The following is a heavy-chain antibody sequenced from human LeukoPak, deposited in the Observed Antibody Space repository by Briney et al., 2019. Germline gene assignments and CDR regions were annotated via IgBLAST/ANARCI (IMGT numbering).Heavy chain of an antibody. Sequence: TSSETLSLTCTVSGGSISSGSYYWSWIRQPAGKGLEWIGRIYTSGSTNYNPSLKSRVTISVDTSKNQFSLKLSSVTAADTAVYYCAREDHSKYEYWGQGTLVTVSS. CDR1: GGSISSGSYY. V-gene: IGHV4-61*02. D-gene: IGHD4-11*01. CDR3: AREDHSKYEY. J-gene: IGHJ4*02. CDR2: IYTSGST.